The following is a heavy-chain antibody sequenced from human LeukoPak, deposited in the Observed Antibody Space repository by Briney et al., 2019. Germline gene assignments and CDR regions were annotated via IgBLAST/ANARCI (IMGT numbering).Heavy chain of an antibody. CDR2: IIPIFGTA. Sequence: ASVKVSCKASGHIFSSYAISWVRQAPGQGLEWMGRIIPIFGTANYAQNFQGRVTITADESTSTAYMELSSQRSEDTAVYFCARDHDYRNFQPYFDCWGQGTLVTVSS. CDR1: GHIFSSYA. V-gene: IGHV1-69*15. J-gene: IGHJ4*02. CDR3: ARDHDYRNFQPYFDC. D-gene: IGHD4-11*01.